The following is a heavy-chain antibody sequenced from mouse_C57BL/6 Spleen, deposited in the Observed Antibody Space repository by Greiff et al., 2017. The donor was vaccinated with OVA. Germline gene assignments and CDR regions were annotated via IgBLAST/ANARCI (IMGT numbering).Heavy chain of an antibody. J-gene: IGHJ2*01. CDR3: TRGPGYFDY. CDR1: GFTFSSYA. CDR2: ISSGGDYI. V-gene: IGHV5-9-1*02. Sequence: EVKLEESGEGLVKPGGSLKLSCAASGFTFSSYAMSWVRQTPEKRLEWVAYISSGGDYIYYADTVKGRFTISRDNARNTLYLQMSSLKSEDTAMYYCTRGPGYFDYWGQGTTLTVSS. D-gene: IGHD4-1*01.